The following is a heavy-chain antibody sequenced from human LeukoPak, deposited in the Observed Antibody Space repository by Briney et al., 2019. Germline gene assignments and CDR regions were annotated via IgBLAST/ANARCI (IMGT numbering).Heavy chain of an antibody. D-gene: IGHD3-10*01. Sequence: SSETLSLTCTVSGGSISSYYWSWIRQPPGKGLEWIGYIYYSGSTNYNPSLKSRVTISVDTSKNQFSLKLSSVTAADTAVYYCVRGRAWFDPWGQGTLVTVSS. CDR1: GGSISSYY. CDR2: IYYSGST. J-gene: IGHJ5*02. CDR3: VRGRAWFDP. V-gene: IGHV4-59*01.